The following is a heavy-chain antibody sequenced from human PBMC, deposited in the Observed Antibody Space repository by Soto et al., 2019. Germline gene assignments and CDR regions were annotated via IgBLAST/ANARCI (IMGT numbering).Heavy chain of an antibody. CDR2: ICDGGGNK. CDR1: GVTFSTYA. D-gene: IGHD3-3*01. CDR3: SKDRSTIFGVASYFDY. V-gene: IGHV3-30-3*01. Sequence: PGGSLKLSSAASGVTFSTYAMHWVRKATSKGLEWVAVICDGGGNKYYADSVKGRFTISRDNSKNTLYLQMNSLRAEDTAVYYCSKDRSTIFGVASYFDYWGEGTLVTVSS. J-gene: IGHJ4*02.